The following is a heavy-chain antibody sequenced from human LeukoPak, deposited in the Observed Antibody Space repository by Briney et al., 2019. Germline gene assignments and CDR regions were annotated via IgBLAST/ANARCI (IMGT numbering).Heavy chain of an antibody. CDR1: DDSISIYY. CDR3: ARSRDSSGYRNNWFDP. V-gene: IGHV4-59*01. J-gene: IGHJ5*02. Sequence: SETLSLTCTFSDDSISIYYWSWIRQPPGKGLEWIGYIYSSGSTNYNPSLKSRVTMSVDTSKNQFSLKLNSVTAADTAVYYCARSRDSSGYRNNWFDPWGQGTLVTVSS. D-gene: IGHD3-22*01. CDR2: IYSSGST.